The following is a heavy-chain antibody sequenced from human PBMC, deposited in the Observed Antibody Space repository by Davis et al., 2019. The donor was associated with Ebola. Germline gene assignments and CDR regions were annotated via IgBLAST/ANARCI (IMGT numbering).Heavy chain of an antibody. J-gene: IGHJ4*02. CDR2: ISGSGGST. CDR3: AKDAGVAVAGNPAAFDY. D-gene: IGHD6-19*01. CDR1: GFTFSSYA. Sequence: GESLKISCAASGFTFSSYAMSWVRQAPGKGLEWVSAISGSGGSTYYADSVKGRFTISRDNSKNTLYLQMNSLRAEDTAVYYCAKDAGVAVAGNPAAFDYWGQGTLVTVSS. V-gene: IGHV3-23*01.